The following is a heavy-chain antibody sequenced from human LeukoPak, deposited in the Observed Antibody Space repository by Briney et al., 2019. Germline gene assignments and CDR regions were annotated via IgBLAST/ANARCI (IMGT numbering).Heavy chain of an antibody. Sequence: GRSLRLSCAASGFTFDDYAMHWVRQAPGKGLEWVSGISWNSGSIGYADSVKGRSTISRDNAKNSLYLQMNSLRDEDTAVYYCASEGGSVAPNYFNYWGQGTLVTVSS. J-gene: IGHJ4*02. CDR1: GFTFDDYA. V-gene: IGHV3-9*01. CDR3: ASEGGSVAPNYFNY. CDR2: ISWNSGSI. D-gene: IGHD3-16*01.